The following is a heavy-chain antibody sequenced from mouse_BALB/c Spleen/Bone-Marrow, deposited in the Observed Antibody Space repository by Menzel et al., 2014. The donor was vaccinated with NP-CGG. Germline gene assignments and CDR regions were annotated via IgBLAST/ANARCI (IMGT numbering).Heavy chain of an antibody. D-gene: IGHD1-1*01. CDR1: GFSLTSYG. CDR3: AREGGYYYGSRVAWFAY. Sequence: VKLVESGPGLVSPSQSLSIPCTVSGFSLTSYGLHWVRQPPGKGLEWLGVIWAGGSTNYNSALMSRLSISKDNSKSQVFLKMNSLQTDDTAMYYCAREGGYYYGSRVAWFAYWGQGTLVAVSA. J-gene: IGHJ3*01. CDR2: IWAGGST. V-gene: IGHV2-9*02.